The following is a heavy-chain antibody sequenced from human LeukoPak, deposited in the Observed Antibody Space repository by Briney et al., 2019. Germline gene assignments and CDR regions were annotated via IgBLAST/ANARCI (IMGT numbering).Heavy chain of an antibody. V-gene: IGHV4-59*12. CDR2: IYYSGST. CDR3: ARGSAVRDYSYGMDV. Sequence: KPSETLSLTCTVSGGSITSYYWTWIRQPPGKGLEWIGYIYYSGSTNYNPSLKSRVTISVDTSKNQFSLKLTSLTAADTAVYYCARGSAVRDYSYGMDVWGQGTTVTVSS. CDR1: GGSITSYY. J-gene: IGHJ6*02.